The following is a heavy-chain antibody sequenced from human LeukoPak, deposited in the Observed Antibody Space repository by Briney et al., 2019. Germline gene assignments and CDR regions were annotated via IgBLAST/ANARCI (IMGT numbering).Heavy chain of an antibody. Sequence: PSETLSLTCTVSGGSISSSSYYWGWIRQPPGKGLEWIGSIYYSGSTYYNPSLKSRVTISVDTSKNQFSLKLSSVTAADTAVYYCARGVFGSITAGWFDPWGQGTLVTVSS. CDR2: IYYSGST. J-gene: IGHJ5*02. V-gene: IGHV4-39*07. CDR1: GGSISSSSYY. CDR3: ARGVFGSITAGWFDP. D-gene: IGHD3-3*01.